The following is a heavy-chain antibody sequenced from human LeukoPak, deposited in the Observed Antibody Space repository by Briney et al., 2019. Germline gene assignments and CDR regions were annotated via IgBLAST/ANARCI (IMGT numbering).Heavy chain of an antibody. CDR3: SRQTDYYVSGSYPDV. J-gene: IGHJ6*02. CDR1: GSTFGDYS. Sequence: GGSLRLSCTSSGSTFGDYSINWVRQAPGKGLEWVGFIRSKAYGGTTEYAASVKDRFTISRDDSRSIAYLHMNSLQTEDTAVYYCSRQTDYYVSGSYPDVWGQGTTVTVSS. V-gene: IGHV3-49*04. CDR2: IRSKAYGGTT. D-gene: IGHD3-10*01.